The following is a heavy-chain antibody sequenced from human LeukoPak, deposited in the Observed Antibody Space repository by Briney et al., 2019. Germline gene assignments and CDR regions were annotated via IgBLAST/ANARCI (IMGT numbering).Heavy chain of an antibody. Sequence: SETLSLTCTVSGGSISGSSYYWGWIRQPPGKGLVYIGSINYSGSTFYNPSLKNRVTISVDTSENQFSLKMNSVTAADTAVYYCARGATSLSYFDSRGQGTLVTVSS. V-gene: IGHV4-39*01. CDR1: GGSISGSSYY. CDR3: ARGATSLSYFDS. CDR2: INYSGST. J-gene: IGHJ4*02. D-gene: IGHD2/OR15-2a*01.